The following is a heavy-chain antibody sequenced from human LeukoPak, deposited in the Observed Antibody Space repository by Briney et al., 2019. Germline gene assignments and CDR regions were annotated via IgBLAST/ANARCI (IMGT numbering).Heavy chain of an antibody. Sequence: GASVKVSCKASGYTFIGYYMHWVRQAPGQGLEWMGWINPNSGGTNYAQKFQGRVTMTRDTSISTAYMELSRLRSDDTAVYYCARDRGSNDYGDPYYFDYWGQGTLVTVSS. J-gene: IGHJ4*02. CDR1: GYTFIGYY. V-gene: IGHV1-2*02. D-gene: IGHD4-17*01. CDR3: ARDRGSNDYGDPYYFDY. CDR2: INPNSGGT.